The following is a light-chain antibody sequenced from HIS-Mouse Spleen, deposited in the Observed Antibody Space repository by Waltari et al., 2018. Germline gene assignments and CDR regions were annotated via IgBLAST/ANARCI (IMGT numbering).Light chain of an antibody. CDR2: DPS. V-gene: IGKV3-11*01. CDR1: QSVSYY. CDR3: QQRSNWLT. J-gene: IGKJ4*01. Sequence: EIVLTQSPASLSLSPGERATLSCRARQSVSYYLAWYQQKPGQAPRLLIYDPSHRATGIPARFSGSGSGTDFTLTISSLEPEDFAVYYCQQRSNWLTFGGGTKVEIK.